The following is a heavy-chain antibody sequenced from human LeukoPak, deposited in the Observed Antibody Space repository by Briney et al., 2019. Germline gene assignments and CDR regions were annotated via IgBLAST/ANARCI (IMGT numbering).Heavy chain of an antibody. CDR3: ATDPSNSGAPGY. CDR1: GYTLTELS. J-gene: IGHJ4*02. D-gene: IGHD5-12*01. V-gene: IGHV1-24*01. CDR2: FDPEDGET. Sequence: ASVKVSCKVSGYTLTELSMHWVRQAPGKGLEWMGGFDPEDGETIYAQKFQGRVTMTEDTSTDTAYMELSSLRSEDTAVYYCATDPSNSGAPGYWGQGTLVTVSS.